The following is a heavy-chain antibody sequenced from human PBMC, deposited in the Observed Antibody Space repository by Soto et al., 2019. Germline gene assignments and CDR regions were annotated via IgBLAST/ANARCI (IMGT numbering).Heavy chain of an antibody. D-gene: IGHD3-22*01. J-gene: IGHJ6*02. V-gene: IGHV4-31*03. CDR3: ARDQVLSTYYDSSGYYHSRGMDV. Sequence: PSETLSLTCTVSGGSISSGGYYWSWIRQHPGKGLEWIGYIYYSGSTYYNPSLKSRVTISVDTSKNQFSLKLSSVTAADTAVYYCARDQVLSTYYDSSGYYHSRGMDVWGQGTTVTVSS. CDR2: IYYSGST. CDR1: GGSISSGGYY.